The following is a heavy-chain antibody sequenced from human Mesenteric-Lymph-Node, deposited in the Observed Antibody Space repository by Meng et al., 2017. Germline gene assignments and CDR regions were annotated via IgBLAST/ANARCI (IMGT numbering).Heavy chain of an antibody. V-gene: IGHV3-23*01. D-gene: IGHD3-10*01. CDR2: VSGSGVST. CDR1: GVTFNNYA. CDR3: ARAPRITMVRGVIQPYYYYGMDV. Sequence: GESLKISCAASGVTFNNYAMSWVRQAPGKGLEWVSSVSGSGVSTYYADSVKGRFIISRDNSKNTLYLQMNSLRAEDTAVYYCARAPRITMVRGVIQPYYYYGMDVWGQGTTVTVSS. J-gene: IGHJ6*02.